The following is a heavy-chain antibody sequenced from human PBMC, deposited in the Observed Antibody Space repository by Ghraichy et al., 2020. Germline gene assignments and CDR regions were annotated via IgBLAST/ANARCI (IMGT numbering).Heavy chain of an antibody. V-gene: IGHV3-23*01. J-gene: IGHJ6*02. Sequence: GGSLRLSCAASRLSRFNFGSYTMTWVRQAPRKGLEWVSGITGSGGDTYYIDSVKGRFTISRDNPKKILYLQIHSLRAEDTAVYYCAKLTGTAERGLFQYGLDVWGQGTTVTVSS. CDR3: AKLTGTAERGLFQYGLDV. CDR1: RLSRFNFGSYT. CDR2: ITGSGGDT. D-gene: IGHD1-20*01.